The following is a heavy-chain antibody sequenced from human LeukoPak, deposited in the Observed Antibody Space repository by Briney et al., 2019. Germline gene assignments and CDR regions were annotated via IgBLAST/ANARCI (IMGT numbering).Heavy chain of an antibody. V-gene: IGHV3-48*01. CDR2: ISVSDGTI. CDR1: GFSFNSYG. Sequence: GTSLRLSCAASGFSFNSYGMNWVRQAPGKGLEWVSYISVSDGTIYYADSVKGRFTISSDNAKNSLFLQMNSLRVEDTAIYCCTRDTHFYDYWGQGTLVTVSS. J-gene: IGHJ4*02. D-gene: IGHD2/OR15-2a*01. CDR3: TRDTHFYDY.